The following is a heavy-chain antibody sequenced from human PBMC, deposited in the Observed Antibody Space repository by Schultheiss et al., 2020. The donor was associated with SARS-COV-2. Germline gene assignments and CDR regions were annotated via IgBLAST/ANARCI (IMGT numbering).Heavy chain of an antibody. D-gene: IGHD3-10*01. CDR1: GFTFSNFG. Sequence: GGSLRLSCAASGFTFSNFGMHWVRQDPGKGLEWVAVILYDGRSEYYADSVKGRFTISRDNSQNMLYLQMNSLRAEDTAVYYCAKTLGPGRGLLWFGELVDSWGQGTLVTVSS. V-gene: IGHV3-30*18. CDR2: ILYDGRSE. J-gene: IGHJ4*02. CDR3: AKTLGPGRGLLWFGELVDS.